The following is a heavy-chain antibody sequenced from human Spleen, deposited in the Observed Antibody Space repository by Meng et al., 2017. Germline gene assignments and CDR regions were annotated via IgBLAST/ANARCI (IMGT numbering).Heavy chain of an antibody. J-gene: IGHJ4*02. CDR3: ARGHRQGGFDY. V-gene: IGHV3-11*01. CDR2: ISSGSTI. D-gene: IGHD1-26*01. CDR1: GFTFSDYY. Sequence: QVQLVESGGGLDKSGGSLRLSCAASGFTFSDYYMNWIRQAPGKGLEWVSYISSGSTIYYADSVKGRFTISRDDAKNSLYLQMNSLRAEDTAVYYCARGHRQGGFDYWGQGTLVTVSS.